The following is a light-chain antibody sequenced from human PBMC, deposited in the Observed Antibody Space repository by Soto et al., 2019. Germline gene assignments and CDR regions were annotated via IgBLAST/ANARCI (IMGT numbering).Light chain of an antibody. CDR2: DAS. V-gene: IGKV3-11*01. CDR3: QQRGNWPLT. J-gene: IGKJ4*01. CDR1: QSVSSY. Sequence: EIVLTQSPATLSLSPGERATLSCRASQSVSSYLAWYQQKGGQAPRLLIYDASNRATGIPARFSGSGSGTDFTLTINSLEPEDFAVYYCQQRGNWPLTFGVGTKVEVK.